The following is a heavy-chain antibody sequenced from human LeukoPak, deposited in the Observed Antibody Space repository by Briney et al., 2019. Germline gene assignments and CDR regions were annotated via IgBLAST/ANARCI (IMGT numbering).Heavy chain of an antibody. CDR2: IYYSGST. V-gene: IGHV4-61*01. CDR3: ARGTNLGGQN. CDR1: GGSISSGSYY. D-gene: IGHD6-25*01. J-gene: IGHJ4*02. Sequence: SQTLSLTCTVSGGSISSGSYYWSWIRQPPGKGLEWIGYIYYSGSTNYNPSLKSRVTISVDTSKNQFSLKLSSVTAADTAVYYCARGTNLGGQNWGQGTLVTVSS.